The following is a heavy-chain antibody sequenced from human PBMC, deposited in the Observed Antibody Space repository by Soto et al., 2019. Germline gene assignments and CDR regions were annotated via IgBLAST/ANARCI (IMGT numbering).Heavy chain of an antibody. Sequence: GASVKVSCKASGLTFITTTVLWGRQARGQPLEWLGWIVVGSGNTIYAQNFQERVTFTRDESTSTAYMELSSLRFEDTGVYYCAAGDYHDTSGYSSDYWG. CDR3: AAGDYHDTSGYSSDY. D-gene: IGHD3-3*01. J-gene: IGHJ4*01. CDR1: GLTFITTT. V-gene: IGHV1-58*01. CDR2: IVVGSGNT.